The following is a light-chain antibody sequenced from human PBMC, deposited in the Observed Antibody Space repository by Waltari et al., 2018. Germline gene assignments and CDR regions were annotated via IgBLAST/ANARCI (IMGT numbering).Light chain of an antibody. Sequence: QSALTQPASVSGSPGQSITISCTGTSSDVGFYNLVSWYQQHPDKAPKLLVYEVIERPAGASICFSGSKSGNTASLTIFGLQAEDEADYYCCSYVGRNIWVFGGGTKVTVL. J-gene: IGLJ3*02. CDR1: SSDVGFYNL. CDR2: EVI. CDR3: CSYVGRNIWV. V-gene: IGLV2-23*02.